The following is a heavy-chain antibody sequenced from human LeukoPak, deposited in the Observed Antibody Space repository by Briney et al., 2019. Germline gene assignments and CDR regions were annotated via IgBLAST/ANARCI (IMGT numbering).Heavy chain of an antibody. D-gene: IGHD3-10*01. Sequence: GGSLRLSCAVSGFIFKDFPMTWVRQAPGKGLEWLSGISAGGDLTFHADSLKGRFTISRDNYKNTLYLQMDSLRAEDTAVYHCARSYYGSPYYYLDYWGQGTLVTVSS. J-gene: IGHJ4*02. CDR3: ARSYYGSPYYYLDY. CDR1: GFIFKDFP. V-gene: IGHV3-23*01. CDR2: ISAGGDLT.